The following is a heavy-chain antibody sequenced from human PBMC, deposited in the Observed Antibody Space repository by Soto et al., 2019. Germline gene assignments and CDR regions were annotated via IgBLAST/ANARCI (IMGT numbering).Heavy chain of an antibody. Sequence: SEARSLTCAVYGGFFSGRAWSWIRQHQGKGLEWIGHIYNSGSTYYNPSLKSRVTISVDTSKNQFSLKLNSVTAADTAVYYCSRDKNPDL. V-gene: IGHV4-34*09. CDR2: IYNSGST. CDR1: GGFFSGRA. J-gene: IGHJ2*01. CDR3: SRDKNPDL.